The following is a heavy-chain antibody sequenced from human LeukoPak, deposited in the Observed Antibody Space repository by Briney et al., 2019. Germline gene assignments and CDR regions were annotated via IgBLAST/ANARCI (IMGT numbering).Heavy chain of an antibody. CDR3: AKGIAARRIGRGYFDY. Sequence: GGSLRLSCAASGFTFDDYAMHWVRQAPGKGLEWVSLISGDGGSTYYADSVKGRFAISRDNSKNSLYLQMNSLRTEDTALYYCAKGIAARRIGRGYFDYWGQGTLVTVSS. CDR2: ISGDGGST. V-gene: IGHV3-43*02. D-gene: IGHD6-6*01. J-gene: IGHJ4*02. CDR1: GFTFDDYA.